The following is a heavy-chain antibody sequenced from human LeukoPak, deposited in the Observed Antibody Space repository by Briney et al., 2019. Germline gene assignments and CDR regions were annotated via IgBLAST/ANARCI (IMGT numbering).Heavy chain of an antibody. J-gene: IGHJ2*01. Sequence: ASVKVSCKASGYTFTGYYMHWVRRAPGQGLEWMGWINPNSGDTKYAQKFQGWVTMTRDTSITTAYMELSRLTSDDTALYFCARQGLTDWYFDLWGRGTLITVSS. V-gene: IGHV1-2*04. CDR1: GYTFTGYY. CDR3: ARQGLTDWYFDL. CDR2: INPNSGDT. D-gene: IGHD3-9*01.